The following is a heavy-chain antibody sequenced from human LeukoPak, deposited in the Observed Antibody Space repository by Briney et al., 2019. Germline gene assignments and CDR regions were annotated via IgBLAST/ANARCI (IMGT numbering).Heavy chain of an antibody. Sequence: GGSLRLSCAASGLTFSNYAMSWVRQAPGKGLEWVSGISGNCGSTYYVDSVRGRFTISRDNSKKTLYLQLNSLRVDDTAIYFCAKRRESELWTLPGPSDCWGQGTLVTVST. CDR1: GLTFSNYA. J-gene: IGHJ4*02. CDR3: AKRRESELWTLPGPSDC. V-gene: IGHV3-23*01. CDR2: ISGNCGST. D-gene: IGHD7-27*01.